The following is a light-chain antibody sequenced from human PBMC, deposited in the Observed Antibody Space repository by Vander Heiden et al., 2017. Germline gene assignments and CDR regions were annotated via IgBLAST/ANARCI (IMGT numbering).Light chain of an antibody. CDR2: GAS. Sequence: EIVMTQSPAILSVSPGERATLSCRASQNVNNNLAWYQLKPGQAPRLLLYGASTRASGIPVRFSGSGSGTEFTLTITSRQSEDFAVYYCHQYDHWPPWTFGQGTKVEIK. CDR1: QNVNNN. CDR3: HQYDHWPPWT. J-gene: IGKJ1*01. V-gene: IGKV3-15*01.